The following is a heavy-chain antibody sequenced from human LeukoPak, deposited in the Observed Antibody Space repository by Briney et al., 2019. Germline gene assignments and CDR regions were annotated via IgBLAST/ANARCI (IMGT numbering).Heavy chain of an antibody. J-gene: IGHJ4*02. CDR1: GFTFSSYG. V-gene: IGHV3-30*02. CDR3: ARDQSFRWEPESYFDY. D-gene: IGHD1-26*01. Sequence: GGSLRLSCAASGFTFSSYGMYWVRQAPGKGLEWVAFIRYDGSNKYYADSVKGRFTVSRDNAKNSLYLQMNSLRAEDTAVYYCARDQSFRWEPESYFDYWGQGTLVTVSS. CDR2: IRYDGSNK.